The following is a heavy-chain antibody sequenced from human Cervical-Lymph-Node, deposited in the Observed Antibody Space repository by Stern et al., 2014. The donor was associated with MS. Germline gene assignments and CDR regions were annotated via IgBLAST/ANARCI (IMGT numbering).Heavy chain of an antibody. J-gene: IGHJ4*02. CDR1: GGSLNSGDYY. V-gene: IGHV4-31*03. D-gene: IGHD5-18*01. CDR2: IYHSGKT. Sequence: QVQLQGSGPGLVKPSQTLSLTCNVSGGSLNSGDYYWSWIRQHPGKGLEWIGYIYHSGKTFYKPSLKSRATMSLDASKNQFSLNLPSVTAADTAVYYCAKALLWPAMVFDSWGLGTLVTVSS. CDR3: AKALLWPAMVFDS.